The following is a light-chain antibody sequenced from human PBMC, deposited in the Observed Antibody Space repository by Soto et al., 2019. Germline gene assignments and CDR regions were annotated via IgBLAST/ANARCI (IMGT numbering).Light chain of an antibody. CDR2: DNN. CDR3: QSYDNSLGAWV. V-gene: IGLV1-40*01. J-gene: IGLJ3*02. Sequence: QSVLTQPPSVSGAPGQRVTISCTGGSSNIGAGYDVHWYQQLPETAPKLLIYDNNNGPSGVPDRFSGSKSGTSASLAITGLQAEDEADYYCQSYDNSLGAWVFGAGTKLTVL. CDR1: SSNIGAGYD.